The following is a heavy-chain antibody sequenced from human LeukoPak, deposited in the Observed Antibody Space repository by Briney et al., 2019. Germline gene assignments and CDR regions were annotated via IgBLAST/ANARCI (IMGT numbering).Heavy chain of an antibody. D-gene: IGHD2-2*01. CDR1: GVSFSGYY. CDR2: INHSGST. Sequence: SETLSLTCAVYGVSFSGYYWSWVRQPPGKGLEWVGEINHSGSTNYNPSLKSRVTISVDTSKNQFSLKLSSVTAADTAVYYCARATRYCSSTSCPTRGMDVWGQGTTVTVSS. J-gene: IGHJ6*02. CDR3: ARATRYCSSTSCPTRGMDV. V-gene: IGHV4-34*01.